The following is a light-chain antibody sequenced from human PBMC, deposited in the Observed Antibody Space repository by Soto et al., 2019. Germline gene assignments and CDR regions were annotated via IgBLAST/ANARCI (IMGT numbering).Light chain of an antibody. Sequence: DIVMTHSPESLAVSLGERATINXXSSQXVLYSSNNKNHLAWYQQKPGQPPKXXIYWASTRQSGVPDRFSGSGSGTDFTLTISSLQAEDLAVYYCQQYYSSSLTFGGGTKVDI. V-gene: IGKV4-1*01. CDR2: WAS. CDR1: QXVLYSSNNKNH. CDR3: QQYYSSSLT. J-gene: IGKJ4*01.